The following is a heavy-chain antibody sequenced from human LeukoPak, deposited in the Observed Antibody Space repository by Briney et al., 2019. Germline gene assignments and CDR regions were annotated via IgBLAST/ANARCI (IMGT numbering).Heavy chain of an antibody. Sequence: GESLKISCKGSGYSFTSYWIGWVRQMPGKGLEWMGIIYPGDSDTRYSPSLQGQVTISADKSISTAYLQWSSLKASDTAMYYCAGHAPDLGYCSGGSCYFDYWGQGTLVTVSS. D-gene: IGHD2-15*01. CDR2: IYPGDSDT. V-gene: IGHV5-51*01. CDR3: AGHAPDLGYCSGGSCYFDY. J-gene: IGHJ4*02. CDR1: GYSFTSYW.